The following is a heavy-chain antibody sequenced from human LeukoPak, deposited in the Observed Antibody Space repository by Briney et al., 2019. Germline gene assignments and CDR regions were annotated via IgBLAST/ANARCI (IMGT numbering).Heavy chain of an antibody. CDR2: INPNSGGT. D-gene: IGHD6-19*01. V-gene: IGHV1-2*02. CDR1: GYTFTGYY. Sequence: ASVNVSCKASGYTFTGYYMHWVRQAPGQGLEGMGWINPNSGGTNYAQKFQGRVTMTRDTSISTAYMELSRLRSDDTAVYYCARHLPYSSGWDPEDYWGQGTLVTVSS. CDR3: ARHLPYSSGWDPEDY. J-gene: IGHJ4*02.